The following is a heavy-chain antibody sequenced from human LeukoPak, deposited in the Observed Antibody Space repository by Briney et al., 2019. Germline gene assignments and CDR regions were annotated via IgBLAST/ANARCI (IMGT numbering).Heavy chain of an antibody. V-gene: IGHV3-9*01. D-gene: IGHD5-12*01. Sequence: PGGSLRLSCAASGFTFDDYAMHWVRQAPGKGLEWVSGISWNSGSIGYADSVKGRFTISRDNAKNSLYLQMNSLRAGDTALYYCAKGTVDIVAYYFDYWGQGTLVTVSS. J-gene: IGHJ4*02. CDR2: ISWNSGSI. CDR1: GFTFDDYA. CDR3: AKGTVDIVAYYFDY.